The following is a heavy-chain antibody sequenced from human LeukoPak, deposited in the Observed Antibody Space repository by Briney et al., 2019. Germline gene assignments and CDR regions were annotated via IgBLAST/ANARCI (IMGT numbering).Heavy chain of an antibody. CDR2: ISAYNGNT. V-gene: IGHV1-18*01. Sequence: GASVKVSCKASGYTFTSYGISWVRQAPGQGLEWMGWISAYNGNTNYAQKLQGRVTMTTDTSTSTAYMELRSLRSDDTAVYYCARVNYYDSSGYAWGFDYWGQGTLVTVSS. CDR1: GYTFTSYG. D-gene: IGHD3-22*01. J-gene: IGHJ4*02. CDR3: ARVNYYDSSGYAWGFDY.